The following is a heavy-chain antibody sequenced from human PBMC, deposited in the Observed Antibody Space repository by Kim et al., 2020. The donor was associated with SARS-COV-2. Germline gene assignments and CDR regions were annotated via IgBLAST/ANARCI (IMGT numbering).Heavy chain of an antibody. J-gene: IGHJ5*02. CDR3: RLAPDEWFDP. V-gene: IGHV3-30-3*01. CDR1: EFTFSSYA. Sequence: GGSLRLSCAASEFTFSSYAMHWVRQAPGKGLEWLAVISYDGSNKYYADSVKGRFTISRDNSKNMLYLQMSSLRAEDTAVYYCRLAPDEWFDPWGQGTLVTVSS. CDR2: ISYDGSNK. D-gene: IGHD2-21*01.